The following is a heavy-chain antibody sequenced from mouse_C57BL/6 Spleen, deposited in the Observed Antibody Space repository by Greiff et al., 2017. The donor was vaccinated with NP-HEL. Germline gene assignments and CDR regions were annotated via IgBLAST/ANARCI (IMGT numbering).Heavy chain of an antibody. D-gene: IGHD1-1*01. CDR3: ARGGYYYGSSYERAMDY. CDR1: GFTFSDYY. CDR2: INYDGSST. J-gene: IGHJ4*01. Sequence: DVMLVESEGGLVQPGSSMKLSCTASGFTFSDYYMAWVRQVPEKGLEWVANINYDGSSTYYLDSLKSRFIISRDNAKNILYLQMSSLKSEDTATYYCARGGYYYGSSYERAMDYWGQGTSVTVSS. V-gene: IGHV5-16*01.